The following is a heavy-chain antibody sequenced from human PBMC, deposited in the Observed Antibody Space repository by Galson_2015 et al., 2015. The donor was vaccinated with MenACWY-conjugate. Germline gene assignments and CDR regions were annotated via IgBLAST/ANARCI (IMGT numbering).Heavy chain of an antibody. V-gene: IGHV3-30*18. J-gene: IGHJ4*02. Sequence: SLRLSCAASGFIFGSYGIHWVRQAPGKGLEWVAIISYDGSSKYYTDSVKGRFTISRDNSKNTVYLQMNSLRAEDTAMYYCAKEVRYGGYSLWGQGTLVTVSS. CDR2: ISYDGSSK. CDR1: GFIFGSYG. CDR3: AKEVRYGGYSL. D-gene: IGHD3-22*01.